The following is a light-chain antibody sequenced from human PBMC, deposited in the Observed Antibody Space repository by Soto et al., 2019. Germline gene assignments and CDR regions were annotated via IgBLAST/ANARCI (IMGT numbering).Light chain of an antibody. CDR1: SSDVGNYNL. CDR3: CSYARSSTVV. J-gene: IGLJ3*02. Sequence: QSALTQPASVSGYPGQSITISCTGTSSDVGNYNLVTWYQQHPGKAPKLMIYEGSKRPSGVSNRFSGSKSGNTASLTISGLQAEDEADYYCCSYARSSTVVFGGGTKLTVL. CDR2: EGS. V-gene: IGLV2-23*01.